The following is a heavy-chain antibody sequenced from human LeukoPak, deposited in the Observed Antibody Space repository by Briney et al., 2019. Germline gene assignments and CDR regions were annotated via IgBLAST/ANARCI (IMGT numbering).Heavy chain of an antibody. D-gene: IGHD2-21*02. Sequence: SETLSLTCTVSGGSFSSSRYYWGWIRQPPGRGLQWIATISYSGTTYNSPSLKSRVTISVDTSKNQFSLKLNSVIASDTAIYYCARLGPYCGGDCYPPSFDYWSHGTLVTVSP. CDR3: ARLGPYCGGDCYPPSFDY. J-gene: IGHJ4*01. V-gene: IGHV4-39*01. CDR2: ISYSGTT. CDR1: GGSFSSSRYY.